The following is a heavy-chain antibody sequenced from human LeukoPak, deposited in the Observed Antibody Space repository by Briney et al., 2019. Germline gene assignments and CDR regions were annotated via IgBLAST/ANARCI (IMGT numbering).Heavy chain of an antibody. CDR2: ISYDGSNK. V-gene: IGHV3-30*03. J-gene: IGHJ4*02. CDR3: ARGITSIAARQDY. D-gene: IGHD6-6*01. Sequence: GGSLRLSCAASGFTFSSYAMSWVRQAPGKGLEWVAVISYDGSNKYYADSVKGRFTISRDNSKNTLYLQMNSLRAEDTAVYYCARGITSIAARQDYWGQGTLVTVSS. CDR1: GFTFSSYA.